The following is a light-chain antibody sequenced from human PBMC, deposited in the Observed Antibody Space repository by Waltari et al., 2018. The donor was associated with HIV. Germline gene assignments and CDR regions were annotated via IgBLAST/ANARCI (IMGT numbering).Light chain of an antibody. CDR1: SLPKQY. CDR3: QSADSSGSSWV. CDR2: NDS. Sequence: SYELTQPPSVSVSPGQTARITCSGDSLPKQYVYWYQQRPGRAPVLVVYNDSERPSPIPERFSGSSAGTTVTLTISGVQADDEADYYCQSADSSGSSWVFGGGTKLTV. V-gene: IGLV3-25*03. J-gene: IGLJ3*02.